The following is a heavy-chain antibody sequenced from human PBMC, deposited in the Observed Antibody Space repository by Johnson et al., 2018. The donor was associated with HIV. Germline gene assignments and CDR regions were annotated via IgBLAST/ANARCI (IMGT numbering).Heavy chain of an antibody. CDR3: AKDLGNWDSPRSAFDM. V-gene: IGHV3-30*19. CDR2: ISYDGSNK. J-gene: IGHJ3*02. D-gene: IGHD1/OR15-1a*01. Sequence: QVQLVESGGGLVQPGGSLRLSCAASGFTFSSYGMHWVRQAPGKGLAWVAVISYDGSNKYYADSVKGRFTISRDNAKNSLYLQLNSLRAEDTAVYYCAKDLGNWDSPRSAFDMWGQGTMVTVSS. CDR1: GFTFSSYG.